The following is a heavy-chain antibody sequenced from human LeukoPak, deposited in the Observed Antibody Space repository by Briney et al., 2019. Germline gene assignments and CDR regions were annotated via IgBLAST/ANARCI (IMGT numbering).Heavy chain of an antibody. D-gene: IGHD3-16*01. CDR3: AKDLGGYYFDY. CDR1: GFTFNNFG. CDR2: IGYDESKK. Sequence: GGSLRLSCEASGFTFNNFGMHWVRQAPGKGLEWVAFIGYDESKKYYAESVKGRFTISRDDSKNTLYLQMSALKTEDTAVYYCAKDLGGYYFDYWGQGTLVTVSS. V-gene: IGHV3-30*02. J-gene: IGHJ4*02.